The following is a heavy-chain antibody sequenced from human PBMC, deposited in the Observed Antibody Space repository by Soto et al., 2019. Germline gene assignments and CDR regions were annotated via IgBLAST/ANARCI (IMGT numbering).Heavy chain of an antibody. Sequence: QVQLVESGGGVVQPGRSLRLSCAASGFTFSSYGMHWVRQAPGKGLEWVAIIWYDGSDKYYADSVKGRFTISRDNSKHTLYLQINTLRAEDTAVYYCARDRSSSWYYYYYGMDVWGQGTTVTVSS. V-gene: IGHV3-33*01. D-gene: IGHD6-13*01. J-gene: IGHJ6*02. CDR3: ARDRSSSWYYYYYGMDV. CDR1: GFTFSSYG. CDR2: IWYDGSDK.